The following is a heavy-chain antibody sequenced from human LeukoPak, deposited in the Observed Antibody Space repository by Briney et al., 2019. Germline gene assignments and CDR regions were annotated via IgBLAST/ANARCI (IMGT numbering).Heavy chain of an antibody. D-gene: IGHD2-2*01. CDR2: MNPNSGNT. J-gene: IGHJ4*02. V-gene: IGHV1-18*01. CDR1: GYTFTSYD. CDR3: AREARRVVPAAI. Sequence: GASVKVSCKASGYTFTSYDINWVRQATGQGLEWMGWMNPNSGNTNYAQKLQGRVTMTTDTSTSTAYMKLRSLRSDDTAVYYCAREARRVVPAAIWGQGTLVTVSS.